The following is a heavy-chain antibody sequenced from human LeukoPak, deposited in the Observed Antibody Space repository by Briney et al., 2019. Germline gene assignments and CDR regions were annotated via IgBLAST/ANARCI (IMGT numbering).Heavy chain of an antibody. CDR2: ISSSSSYI. V-gene: IGHV3-21*01. J-gene: IGHJ4*02. CDR3: ARMYSSGWPDY. D-gene: IGHD6-19*01. CDR1: GFTFSSYS. Sequence: GGSLRLSCAASGFTFSSYSMNWVRQAPGKRLEWVSSISSSSSYIYYADSVKGRFTISRDNAKNSLYLQMNSLRAEDTAVYYCARMYSSGWPDYWGQGTLVTVSS.